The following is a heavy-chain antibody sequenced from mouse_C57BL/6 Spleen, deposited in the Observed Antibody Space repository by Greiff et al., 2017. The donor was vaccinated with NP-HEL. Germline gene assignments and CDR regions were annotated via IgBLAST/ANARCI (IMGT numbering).Heavy chain of an antibody. CDR3: ARGGSTTESGDWYFDV. D-gene: IGHD1-1*01. Sequence: QVQLKQPGAELVKPGASVKLSCKASGYTFTSYWMHWVKQRPGRGLEWIGRIDPNSGGTKYNEKFKSKATLTVDKPSSTAYMQLSSLTSEDSAVYYCARGGSTTESGDWYFDVWGTGTTVTVSS. J-gene: IGHJ1*03. CDR1: GYTFTSYW. CDR2: IDPNSGGT. V-gene: IGHV1-72*01.